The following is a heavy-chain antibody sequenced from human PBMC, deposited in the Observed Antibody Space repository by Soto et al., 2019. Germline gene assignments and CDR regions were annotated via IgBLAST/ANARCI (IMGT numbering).Heavy chain of an antibody. CDR3: ARDRYKDHSGSYYAFDI. J-gene: IGHJ3*02. CDR1: GFTFSSYG. Sequence: GGSLRLSCAASGFTFSSYGMHWVRQAPGKGLEWVAVIWYDGSNKYYADSVKGRFTISRDNSKNTLYLQMNSLRAEDTAVYYCARDRYKDHSGSYYAFDIWGQGTMVTVSS. CDR2: IWYDGSNK. D-gene: IGHD1-26*01. V-gene: IGHV3-33*01.